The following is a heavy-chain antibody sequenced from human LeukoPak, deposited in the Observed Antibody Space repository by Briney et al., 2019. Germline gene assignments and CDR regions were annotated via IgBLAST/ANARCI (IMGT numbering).Heavy chain of an antibody. CDR3: AKEGTTVVRRGYGMDV. Sequence: GASLQISCKGAGSSFTNNWIACLRQMAGKVLELMGIIYPGDTNTKDNPSLQGQVTISADKSTSTTYLQWSSLKASDTSMYYCAKEGTTVVRRGYGMDVWGQGTSVTVSS. CDR1: GSSFTNNW. D-gene: IGHD4-23*01. CDR2: IYPGDTNT. V-gene: IGHV5-51*01. J-gene: IGHJ6*02.